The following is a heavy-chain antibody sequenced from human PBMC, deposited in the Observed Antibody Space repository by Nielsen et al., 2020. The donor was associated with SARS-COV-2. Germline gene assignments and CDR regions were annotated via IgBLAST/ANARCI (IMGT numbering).Heavy chain of an antibody. Sequence: SETLSLTCTVSGGSISSGDYYWSWIRQPPGKGLEWIGYIYYSGSTYYNPSLKSRVTISVDTSKNQFSLKLSSVTAADTAVYYCARSISSSLYMDVWGKGTTVTVSS. CDR1: GGSISSGDYY. J-gene: IGHJ6*03. CDR3: ARSISSSLYMDV. V-gene: IGHV4-30-4*01. CDR2: IYYSGST. D-gene: IGHD6-6*01.